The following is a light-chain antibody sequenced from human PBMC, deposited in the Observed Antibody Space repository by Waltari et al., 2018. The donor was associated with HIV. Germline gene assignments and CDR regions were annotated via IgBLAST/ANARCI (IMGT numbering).Light chain of an antibody. V-gene: IGLV3-1*01. J-gene: IGLJ3*02. CDR2: QDK. CDR3: QAWDSGTAV. Sequence: SYELTQPPSVSVSPGLTASVAGSGARLGDKYTSWYQQRPGQSPLLVIYQDKKRPSGIPDRFSGSKSGDTATLTISGTQTMDEADYYCQAWDSGTAVFGGGTKLTVL. CDR1: RLGDKY.